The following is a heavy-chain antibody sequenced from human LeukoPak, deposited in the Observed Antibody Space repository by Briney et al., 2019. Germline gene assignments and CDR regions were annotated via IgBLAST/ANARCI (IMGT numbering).Heavy chain of an antibody. CDR2: MNPNSGNT. V-gene: IGHV1-8*03. CDR3: ARDKTASLGGDAFDI. Sequence: ASVKVSCKASGGTFSSYAISWVRQATGQGLEWMGWMNPNSGNTGYAQKFQGRVTITRNTSISTAYMELSSLRSEDTAVYYCARDKTASLGGDAFDIWGQGTMVTVSS. CDR1: GGTFSSYA. J-gene: IGHJ3*02. D-gene: IGHD3-10*01.